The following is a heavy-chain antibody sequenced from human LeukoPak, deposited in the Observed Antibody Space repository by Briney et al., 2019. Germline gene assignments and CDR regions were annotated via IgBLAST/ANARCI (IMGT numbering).Heavy chain of an antibody. CDR3: ARDPYSYDTSGPKPFDY. Sequence: GGSLRLSCAASGFTFSSYWMLWVRQPPGKGVVGGSRIYGGGSSTTYAESVKGRFTISRDNAKTTLYLQMNSLRDEDTAVYYCARDPYSYDTSGPKPFDYWGQGTLVTVSS. CDR2: IYGGGSST. V-gene: IGHV3-74*01. J-gene: IGHJ4*02. D-gene: IGHD3-3*01. CDR1: GFTFSSYW.